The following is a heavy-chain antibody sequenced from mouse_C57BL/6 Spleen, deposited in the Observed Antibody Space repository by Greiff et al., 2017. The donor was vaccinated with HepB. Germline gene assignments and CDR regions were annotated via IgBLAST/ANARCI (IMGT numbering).Heavy chain of an antibody. CDR2: IHPNSGST. Sequence: QVQLQQPGAELVKPGASVQLSCKASGYTFTSYWMHWVKQRPGQGLEWIGMIHPNSGSTTYNEKFKSKATLTVDKSSSTAYMQLSSLTSEDSAVYDWARGAPSNYDGSSHWYSDVWGTGTTGSVSS. D-gene: IGHD1-1*01. CDR1: GYTFTSYW. CDR3: ARGAPSNYDGSSHWYSDV. V-gene: IGHV1-64*01. J-gene: IGHJ1*03.